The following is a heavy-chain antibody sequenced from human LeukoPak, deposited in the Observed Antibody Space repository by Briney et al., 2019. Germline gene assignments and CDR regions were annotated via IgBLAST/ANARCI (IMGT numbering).Heavy chain of an antibody. J-gene: IGHJ4*02. CDR1: GFTVSSNY. V-gene: IGHV3-66*01. Sequence: GGSLRLSCAASGFTVSSNYMSWVRQAPGKGLEWVSVIYSGGSTYYADSMKGRFTISRDNSKNTLYLQMNSLRAEDTPVYYCAIIQGGGNYDILTGPDYWGQGTLVTVSS. CDR2: IYSGGST. CDR3: AIIQGGGNYDILTGPDY. D-gene: IGHD3-9*01.